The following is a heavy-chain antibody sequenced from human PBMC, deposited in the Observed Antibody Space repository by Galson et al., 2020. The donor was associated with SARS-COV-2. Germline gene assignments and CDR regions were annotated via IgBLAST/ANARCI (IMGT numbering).Heavy chain of an antibody. CDR3: ARIMGISAWV. V-gene: IGHV4-39*07. CDR1: GDSISSSRYY. J-gene: IGHJ4*02. CDR2: MFSSGTT. D-gene: IGHD6-19*01. Sequence: SETLSLTCTVSGDSISSSRYYWGWIRQPPGKGLDCIATMFSSGTTYYNPSLKSRVTISVDTSKNQFSLKLSSVTAADTATYYCARIMGISAWVWGQGMLVTVS.